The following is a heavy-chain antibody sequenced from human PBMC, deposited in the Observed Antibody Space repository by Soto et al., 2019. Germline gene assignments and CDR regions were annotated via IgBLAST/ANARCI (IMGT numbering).Heavy chain of an antibody. CDR1: GFTFSSYA. CDR2: ISGSGGST. J-gene: IGHJ4*02. D-gene: IGHD3-3*01. Sequence: GGSLRLSCAASGFTFSSYAMSWVRQAPGKGLEWVSAISGSGGSTYYADSVKGRFTISRDNSKNTLYLQMNSLRAEDTAVYYCAKDTSQSYDFWSGYYPPTYYFDYWGQGTLV. CDR3: AKDTSQSYDFWSGYYPPTYYFDY. V-gene: IGHV3-23*01.